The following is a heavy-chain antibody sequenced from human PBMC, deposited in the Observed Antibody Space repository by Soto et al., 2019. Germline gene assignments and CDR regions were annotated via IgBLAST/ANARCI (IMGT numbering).Heavy chain of an antibody. D-gene: IGHD1-26*01. J-gene: IGHJ4*02. CDR3: GRGRSGQIVVFY. CDR2: IGPEGGAT. Sequence: ASVKVSCKASGYTFTGHYIHWVRQAPEQGPEWMGEIGPEGGATRYAQRFQGRVTMTRDMSITTVYMELNNLSPDDTAVYYCGRGRSGQIVVFYWGQGTPVTVSS. V-gene: IGHV1-2*02. CDR1: GYTFTGHY.